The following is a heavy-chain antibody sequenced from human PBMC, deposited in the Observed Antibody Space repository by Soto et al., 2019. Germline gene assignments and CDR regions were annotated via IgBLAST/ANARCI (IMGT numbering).Heavy chain of an antibody. CDR3: TTGSSGDSTKNTRGYYYYGMDV. J-gene: IGHJ6*02. V-gene: IGHV1-69*13. Sequence: SVKVSCKASGGTFSSYAISWVRQAPGQGLEWMGGIIPIFGTANYAQKFQGRVTITADESTSTAYMELSSLRSEDTAVYYCTTGSSGDSTKNTRGYYYYGMDVWGQGTTVTVSS. D-gene: IGHD2-2*01. CDR1: GGTFSSYA. CDR2: IIPIFGTA.